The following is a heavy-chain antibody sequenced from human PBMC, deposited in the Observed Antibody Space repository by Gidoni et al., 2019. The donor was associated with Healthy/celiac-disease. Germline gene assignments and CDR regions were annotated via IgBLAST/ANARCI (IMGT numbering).Heavy chain of an antibody. D-gene: IGHD1-26*01. J-gene: IGHJ3*02. V-gene: IGHV6-1*01. CDR1: GDSVSSNSAA. CDR3: AGGSYSTNAFDI. Sequence: QVQLQPSGPGLVKPSQTLSLTCALPGDSVSSNSAAWNWIRHSPSRGLEWLGRTYYRSKWYNDYAVSVKSRITINPDTSKNQFSLQLNSVTPEDTAVYYCAGGSYSTNAFDIWGQGTMVTVSS. CDR2: TYYRSKWYN.